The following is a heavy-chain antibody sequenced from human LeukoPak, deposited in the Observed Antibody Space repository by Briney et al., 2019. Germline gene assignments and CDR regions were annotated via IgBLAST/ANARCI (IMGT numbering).Heavy chain of an antibody. CDR1: GGTFSSYA. J-gene: IGHJ4*02. Sequence: SVKVSCKASGGTFSSYAISWVRQAPGQGLEWMGGIIPIFGTANYAQKFQGRVTITADETTSTAYMELSSLRSEDTAVYYCARDRRYCSGGSCQTYYFDYWGQGTLVTVSS. V-gene: IGHV1-69*01. D-gene: IGHD2-15*01. CDR3: ARDRRYCSGGSCQTYYFDY. CDR2: IIPIFGTA.